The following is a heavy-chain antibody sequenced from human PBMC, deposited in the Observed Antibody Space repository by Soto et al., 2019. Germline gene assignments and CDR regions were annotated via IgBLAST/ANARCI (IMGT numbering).Heavy chain of an antibody. CDR3: ARHRYSYGVYYFDY. V-gene: IGHV4-59*08. CDR2: IYYSGST. CDR1: GRSIINYY. D-gene: IGHD5-18*01. Sequence: PSETLSLTCIVSGRSIINYYWSWIRQPPGKGLEWIGYIYYSGSTNYNPSLKSRVTISVDTSKNQFSLKLSSVTAADTAVYYCARHRYSYGVYYFDYWGQGTLVTVS. J-gene: IGHJ4*02.